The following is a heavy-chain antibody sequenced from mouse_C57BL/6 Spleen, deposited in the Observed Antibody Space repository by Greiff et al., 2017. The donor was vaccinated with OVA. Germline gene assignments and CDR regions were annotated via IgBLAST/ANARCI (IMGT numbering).Heavy chain of an antibody. V-gene: IGHV6-3*01. J-gene: IGHJ3*01. Sequence: EVKVEESGGGLVQPGGSMKLSCVASGFTFSNYWMNWVRQSPEKGLEWVAQIRLKSDNYATHYAESVKGRFTISRDDSKSSVYLQMNNLRAEDTGIYYCTARDYGVFAYWGQGTLVTVSA. CDR2: IRLKSDNYAT. CDR3: TARDYGVFAY. D-gene: IGHD2-4*01. CDR1: GFTFSNYW.